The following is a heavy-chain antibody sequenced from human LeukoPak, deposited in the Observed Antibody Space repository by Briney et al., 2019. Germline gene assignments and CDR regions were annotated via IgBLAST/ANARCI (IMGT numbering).Heavy chain of an antibody. J-gene: IGHJ4*02. V-gene: IGHV3-15*01. D-gene: IGHD1-26*01. CDR1: GFTFNHAW. CDR2: IKSKTNGGTT. CDR3: TWVGARYYFDY. Sequence: GGSLRLSCAASGFTFNHAWMSWVRRAPGKGLEWVGRIKSKTNGGTTDYAAPVKGRFTISRDDSKNTLYLQMNSLKTEDTAVYYCTWVGARYYFDYWGQGTLVTVSS.